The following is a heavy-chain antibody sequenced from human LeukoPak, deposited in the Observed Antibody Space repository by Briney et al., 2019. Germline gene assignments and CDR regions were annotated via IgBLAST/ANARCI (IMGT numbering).Heavy chain of an antibody. CDR2: IYTSGST. CDR1: SGSISGYY. J-gene: IGHJ6*03. D-gene: IGHD5-18*01. CDR3: ARASGYPPAYYYYYMDV. Sequence: PSETLSLTCTVSSGSISGYYWSWIRQPAGKGLEWIGRIYTSGSTNYNPSLKSRVTMSVDTSKNQFSLKLSSVTAADTAVYYCARASGYPPAYYYYYMDVWGKGTTVTVSS. V-gene: IGHV4-4*07.